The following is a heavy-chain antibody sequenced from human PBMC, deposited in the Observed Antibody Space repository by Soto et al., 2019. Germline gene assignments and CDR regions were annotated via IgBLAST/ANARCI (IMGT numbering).Heavy chain of an antibody. CDR1: GGSFSGYY. CDR3: ARESGSSWYYYGMDV. J-gene: IGHJ6*02. Sequence: LSLTCAVYGGSFSGYYWSWIRQPPGKGLEWIGEINHSGSTNYNPSLKSRVTISVDTSKNQFSLKLSSVTAADTAVYYCARESGSSWYYYGMDVWGQGTTVTVSS. D-gene: IGHD6-13*01. CDR2: INHSGST. V-gene: IGHV4-34*01.